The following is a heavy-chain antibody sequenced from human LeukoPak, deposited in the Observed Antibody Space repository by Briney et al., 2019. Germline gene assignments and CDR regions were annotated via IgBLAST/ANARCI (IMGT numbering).Heavy chain of an antibody. CDR2: INQDGSVK. V-gene: IGHV3-7*04. CDR1: GSTFSLYW. J-gene: IGHJ3*02. CDR3: ARVRSTFDI. Sequence: SGGSLRLSCAASGSTFSLYWMSWVRQAPGKGLEWVANINQDGSVKYYVDSLKGRFTISRDNTKNSLYLQVNSRRAEDTAVYYCARVRSTFDIWGQGTMVTVSS.